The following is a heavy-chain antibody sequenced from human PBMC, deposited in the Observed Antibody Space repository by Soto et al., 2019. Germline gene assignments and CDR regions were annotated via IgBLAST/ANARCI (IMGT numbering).Heavy chain of an antibody. V-gene: IGHV3-15*07. CDR2: VKSKTHGGTT. D-gene: IGHD4-17*01. Sequence: PGWSLRLSCAAYGFTFSNAWINWVRQAPGKGLEWVGRVKSKTHGGTTDYADSVKGRFTISRDNSKNTLYLQMNSLRAEDTAVYYCAKGHGDYGWHYFDPWGQGTLVTVSS. CDR1: GFTFSNAW. CDR3: AKGHGDYGWHYFDP. J-gene: IGHJ5*02.